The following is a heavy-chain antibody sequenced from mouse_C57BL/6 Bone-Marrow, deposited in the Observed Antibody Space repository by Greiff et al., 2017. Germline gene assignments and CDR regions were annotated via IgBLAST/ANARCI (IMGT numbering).Heavy chain of an antibody. V-gene: IGHV1-80*01. CDR3: ARDYYGSSYGVNY. CDR2: IYPGDGDT. D-gene: IGHD1-1*01. J-gene: IGHJ4*01. Sequence: VQLQQSGAELVKPGASVKISCKASGYAFSSYWMNWVKQRPGKGLEWIGQIYPGDGDTNYNGKFKGKATLTADKSSSTAYMQLSSLTSEDSAVYFCARDYYGSSYGVNYWGQGTSVTVSS. CDR1: GYAFSSYW.